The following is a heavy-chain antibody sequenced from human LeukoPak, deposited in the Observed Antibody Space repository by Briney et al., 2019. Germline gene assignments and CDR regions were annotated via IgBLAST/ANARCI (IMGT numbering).Heavy chain of an antibody. CDR1: GFTFSSYA. Sequence: PGGSLRLSCAASGFTFSSYAMSWVRQAPGKGLEWVSAISGSGGSTHYADSVKGRFTISRDNSKNTLYLQMNSLRAEDTAVYYCAKDREKDDFWSSYLPYYFDYWSQGTLVTVSS. V-gene: IGHV3-23*01. D-gene: IGHD3-3*01. CDR3: AKDREKDDFWSSYLPYYFDY. J-gene: IGHJ4*02. CDR2: ISGSGGST.